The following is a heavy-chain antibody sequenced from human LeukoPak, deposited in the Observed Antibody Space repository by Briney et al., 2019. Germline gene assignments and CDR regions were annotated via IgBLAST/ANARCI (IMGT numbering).Heavy chain of an antibody. CDR2: ISYDGSNK. D-gene: IGHD1-26*01. J-gene: IGHJ6*03. V-gene: IGHV3-30-3*01. CDR1: GFTFSSYA. Sequence: GGSLRLSCASSGFTFSSYAMHWVRQAPGKGLEWVAVISYDGSNKYYADSVKGRFTISRDNSKNTLYLQMNSLRAEDTAVYYCAREVHGVGATTDYYYYYMDVWGKGTTVTVSS. CDR3: AREVHGVGATTDYYYYYMDV.